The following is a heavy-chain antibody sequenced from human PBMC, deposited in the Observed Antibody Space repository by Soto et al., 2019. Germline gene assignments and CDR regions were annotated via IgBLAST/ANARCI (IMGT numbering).Heavy chain of an antibody. D-gene: IGHD5-12*01. CDR2: ISAYNGNT. J-gene: IGHJ4*02. CDR1: GYTFTSYG. Sequence: QVQLVQSGAEVKKPGASVKVSCKASGYTFTSYGISWVRQAPGQGLEWMGWISAYNGNTNYAQKLQGRVTMTTDTSTGTDYMGLRSLRSDDTAVYYCARAASGYDGSYFYYWGQGTLVTVSS. CDR3: ARAASGYDGSYFYY. V-gene: IGHV1-18*01.